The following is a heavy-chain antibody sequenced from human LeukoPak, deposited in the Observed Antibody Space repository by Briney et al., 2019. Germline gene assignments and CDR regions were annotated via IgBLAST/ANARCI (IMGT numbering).Heavy chain of an antibody. CDR3: AGGLTKFYYFDY. D-gene: IGHD3-9*01. V-gene: IGHV4-31*03. CDR1: GGSISSGGYY. CDR2: IYYSGST. J-gene: IGHJ4*02. Sequence: TLSLTCTVSGGSISSGGYYWSWIRQHPGKGLEWIGYIYYSGSTYYNPSLKSRVTISVDTSKNQFSLKLSSVTAADTAVYYCAGGLTKFYYFDYWGQGTLVTVSS.